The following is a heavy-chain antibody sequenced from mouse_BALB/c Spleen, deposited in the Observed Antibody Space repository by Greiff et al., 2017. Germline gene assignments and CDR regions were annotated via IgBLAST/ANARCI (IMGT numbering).Heavy chain of an antibody. V-gene: IGHV5-17*02. CDR3: ARDYGYFDV. CDR1: GFTFSSFG. CDR2: ISSGSSTI. J-gene: IGHJ1*01. Sequence: DVQLVESGGGLVQPGGSRKLSCAASGFTFSSFGMHWVRQAPEKGLEWVAYISSGSSTIYYADTVKGRFTISRDNPKNTLFLQMTSLRSEDTAMYYCARDYGYFDVWGAGTTVTVSS. D-gene: IGHD1-1*02.